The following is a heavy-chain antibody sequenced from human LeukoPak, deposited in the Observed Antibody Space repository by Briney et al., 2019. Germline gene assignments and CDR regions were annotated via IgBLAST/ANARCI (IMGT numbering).Heavy chain of an antibody. CDR3: ARGYSSSWFSGDYYGMDV. CDR2: INPSGGST. V-gene: IGHV1-46*01. D-gene: IGHD6-13*01. J-gene: IGHJ6*02. CDR1: GYTFTSYY. Sequence: ASVKVSCKASGYTFTSYYMHWVRQALGQGLEWMGIINPSGGSTSYAQKFQGRVTMTRDTSTSTVYMELSSLRSEDTAVYYCARGYSSSWFSGDYYGMDVWGQGTTVTVSS.